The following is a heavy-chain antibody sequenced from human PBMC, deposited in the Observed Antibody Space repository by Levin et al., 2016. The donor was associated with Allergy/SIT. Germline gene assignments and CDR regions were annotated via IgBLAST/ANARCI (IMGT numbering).Heavy chain of an antibody. D-gene: IGHD2-15*01. CDR2: ISWNSGSI. J-gene: IGHJ3*02. CDR3: AKDWVVAATLYAFDI. V-gene: IGHV3-9*01. Sequence: GGSLRLSCAASGFTFDDYAMHWVRQAPGKGLEWVSGISWNSGSIGYADSVKGRFTISRDNAKNSLYLQMNSLRAEDTALYYCAKDWVVAATLYAFDIWGQGTMVTVSS. CDR1: GFTFDDYA.